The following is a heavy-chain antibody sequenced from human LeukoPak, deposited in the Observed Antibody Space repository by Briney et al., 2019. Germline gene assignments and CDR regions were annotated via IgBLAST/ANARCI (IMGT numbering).Heavy chain of an antibody. Sequence: ASVKVSCKASGYPFTSYGLTWVRQTPGQGLQWMGWIAAYNVATNYAQIFQGRISMTTDTSTNTGYMELRSLTSDDTAVYYCAREDSNSENFWGQGTLVTVSS. CDR3: AREDSNSENF. CDR1: GYPFTSYG. V-gene: IGHV1-18*01. J-gene: IGHJ4*02. D-gene: IGHD2/OR15-2a*01. CDR2: IAAYNVAT.